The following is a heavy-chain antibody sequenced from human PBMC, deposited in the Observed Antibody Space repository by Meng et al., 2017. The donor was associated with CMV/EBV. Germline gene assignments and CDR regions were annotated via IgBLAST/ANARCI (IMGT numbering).Heavy chain of an antibody. CDR3: SKNGGWLIEH. D-gene: IGHD3-16*01. CDR1: GFTSRTYW. CDR2: MNQDGSHK. Sequence: GESLKISCVASGFTSRTYWMSWVRQAPGKGLEWVANMNQDGSHKYYVDSVKGRFTISADNAKNSLYLQMNSLRAEDTAVYYCSKNGGWLIEHWGQGTMGTVSS. V-gene: IGHV3-7*01. J-gene: IGHJ1*01.